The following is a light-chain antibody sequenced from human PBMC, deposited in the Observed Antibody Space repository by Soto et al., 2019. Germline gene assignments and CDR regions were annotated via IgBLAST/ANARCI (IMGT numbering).Light chain of an antibody. J-gene: IGLJ7*01. CDR3: TSYTSSTTVL. CDR2: EVS. CDR1: SSDVGAFKY. Sequence: QSALTQPASVSGSPGQSITISCTGTSSDVGAFKYVSWYQQYPGKAPKLIIYEVSNRPSGISNRFSGSKSGNTASLTISGLQAEDEAAYYCTSYTSSTTVLFGGGTQLTVL. V-gene: IGLV2-14*01.